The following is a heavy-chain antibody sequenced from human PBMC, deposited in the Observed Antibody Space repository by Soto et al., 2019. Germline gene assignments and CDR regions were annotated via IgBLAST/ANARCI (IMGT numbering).Heavy chain of an antibody. CDR3: AKVRAGIAAAGTRVFDY. CDR1: GFTFSSYA. CDR2: ISGSGGST. D-gene: IGHD6-13*01. J-gene: IGHJ4*02. Sequence: PGGSLRLSCAASGFTFSSYAMSWVRQAPGKGLEWVSAISGSGGSTYYADSVKGRFTISRDNSKNTLYLQMNSLRAEDTAVYYCAKVRAGIAAAGTRVFDYWGQGTLVTVSS. V-gene: IGHV3-23*01.